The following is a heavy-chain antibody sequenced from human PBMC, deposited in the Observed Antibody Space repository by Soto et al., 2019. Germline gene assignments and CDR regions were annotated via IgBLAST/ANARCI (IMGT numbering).Heavy chain of an antibody. J-gene: IGHJ4*02. CDR1: GFTLSDYY. Sequence: LRLSCAASGFTLSDYYMSWIRQAPGKGLEWVSHISGSGNTIDYADSVKGRFTISRDNAKNSLYLQMNSLRDDDTAVFYCARGRYALDYWGQGTRVTVSS. CDR2: ISGSGNTI. CDR3: ARGRYALDY. D-gene: IGHD3-16*01. V-gene: IGHV3-11*01.